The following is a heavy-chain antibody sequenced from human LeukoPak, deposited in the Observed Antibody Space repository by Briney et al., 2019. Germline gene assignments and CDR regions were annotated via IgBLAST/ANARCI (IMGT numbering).Heavy chain of an antibody. J-gene: IGHJ3*02. Sequence: SETLSLTCTVSGGPISSGDYYWSWIRQPPGKGLEWIGYIYYSGSTYYNPSLKSRVTISVDTSKNQFSLKLSSVTAADTAVYYCASPDILTGRDAFDIWGQGTMVTVSS. D-gene: IGHD3-9*01. CDR3: ASPDILTGRDAFDI. CDR2: IYYSGST. CDR1: GGPISSGDYY. V-gene: IGHV4-30-4*01.